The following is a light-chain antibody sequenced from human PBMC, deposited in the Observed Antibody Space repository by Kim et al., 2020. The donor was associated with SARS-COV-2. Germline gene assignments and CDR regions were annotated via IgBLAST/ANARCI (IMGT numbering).Light chain of an antibody. CDR2: LNNDGSH. CDR3: QTWGTGVV. V-gene: IGLV4-69*01. Sequence: QPVLTQSPSASASLGASVKLTCTLSGGHTTYAIAWHQQQPDKGPRYLMKLNNDGSHSKGDGIPDRFSVSSSGTERYLTISSLQSEDEADYYCQTWGTGVVFGGGTQLTVL. J-gene: IGLJ2*01. CDR1: GGHTTYA.